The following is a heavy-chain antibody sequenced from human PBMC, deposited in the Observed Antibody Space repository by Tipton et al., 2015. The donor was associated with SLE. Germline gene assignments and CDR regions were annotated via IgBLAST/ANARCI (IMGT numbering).Heavy chain of an antibody. Sequence: LRLSCTVSGGSISSYYWSWIREPAGKGLEWIGHIYTSGNTNYNPSLKSRVTMSVDTSKNQFSLKLISVTAADTAVYYCAGTVTTVTTFDYWGQGTLVTVSS. V-gene: IGHV4-4*07. CDR3: AGTVTTVTTFDY. CDR1: GGSISSYY. J-gene: IGHJ4*02. D-gene: IGHD4-17*01. CDR2: IYTSGNT.